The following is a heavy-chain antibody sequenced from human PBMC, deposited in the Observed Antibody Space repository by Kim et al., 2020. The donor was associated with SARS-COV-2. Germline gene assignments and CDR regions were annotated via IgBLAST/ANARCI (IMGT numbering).Heavy chain of an antibody. V-gene: IGHV3-7*01. CDR2: IKQDGNQK. J-gene: IGHJ3*02. D-gene: IGHD6-19*01. Sequence: GGSLRLSCAASGFTFSSYWMTWVRQAPGKGLEWVANIKQDGNQKYYVDSVKGRFTISRDNAKNSLYLQMNSLGAEDTAVYYCARDGDLYSSGKDVFDIWGQGTMVTVSS. CDR3: ARDGDLYSSGKDVFDI. CDR1: GFTFSSYW.